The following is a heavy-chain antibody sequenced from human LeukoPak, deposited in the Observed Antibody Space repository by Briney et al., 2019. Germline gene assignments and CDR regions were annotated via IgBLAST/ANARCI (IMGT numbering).Heavy chain of an antibody. CDR1: GFTFSNYG. Sequence: GGSLRLSCAASGFTFSNYGMHWVRQAPGKGLEWVTVISYDGPNKYYADSVKGRFTISRDNAKKSLYLQMNSLRAEDTAVYYCARARAGPWGQGTLVTVSS. J-gene: IGHJ5*02. CDR3: ARARAGP. CDR2: ISYDGPNK. V-gene: IGHV3-30*03.